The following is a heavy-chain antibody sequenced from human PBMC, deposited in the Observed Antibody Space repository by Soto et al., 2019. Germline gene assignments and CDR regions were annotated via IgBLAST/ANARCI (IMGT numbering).Heavy chain of an antibody. CDR3: ARDRDSSRWFNWFDP. CDR1: GYTVTSDY. CDR2: INPSGGST. D-gene: IGHD6-13*01. V-gene: IGHV1-46*03. J-gene: IGHJ5*02. Sequence: AGVKVSCKASGYTVTSDYMHSLRQAPGQGLELMGIINPSGGSTSYAQKVQGRVTMTRDTSTSTVYMELSRLRSEDTAVYYCARDRDSSRWFNWFDPWGQGTLVTVSS.